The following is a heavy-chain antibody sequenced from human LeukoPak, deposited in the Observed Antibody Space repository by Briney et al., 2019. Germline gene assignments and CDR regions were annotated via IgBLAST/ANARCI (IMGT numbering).Heavy chain of an antibody. V-gene: IGHV3-64D*06. J-gene: IGHJ4*02. CDR1: GFTFSSYA. Sequence: GGSLRLSCSASGFTFSSYAMHWVRQAPGKGLEYVSAISSNGGSTYYAGSVKGRFTISRDNSKNTLYLQMSSLRAEDTAVYYCVKAGGYSYGYADYWGQGTLVTVSS. CDR2: ISSNGGST. CDR3: VKAGGYSYGYADY. D-gene: IGHD5-18*01.